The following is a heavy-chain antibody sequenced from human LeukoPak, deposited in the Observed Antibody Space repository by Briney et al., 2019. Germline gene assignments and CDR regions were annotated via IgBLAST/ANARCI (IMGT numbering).Heavy chain of an antibody. CDR1: GFSFSSCA. CDR3: AKDLQGYTAMIT. V-gene: IGHV3-23*01. J-gene: IGHJ5*02. Sequence: PAGSLRLSCAASGFSFSSCAMNWVRQAPGKGLEWVSAISGSGGSTYSSDSVKGRFTIPRDNSKNTLYLQMNSLRAEDTAVYYCAKDLQGYTAMITWGQGTLVTVSS. CDR2: ISGSGGST. D-gene: IGHD5-18*01.